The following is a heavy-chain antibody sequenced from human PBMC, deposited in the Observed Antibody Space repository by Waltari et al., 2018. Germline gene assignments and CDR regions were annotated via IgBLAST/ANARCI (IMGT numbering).Heavy chain of an antibody. Sequence: EVQMLESGGGWVQPGGSLRLSCEASGFSFGSYAMSWVRQAPGRGLDWGSAISASGGASFVADAVKARFTISRDNSKKTLTLQMNSLRADDTAVYYCSPDPISFTTSSVNWFDPWGPGTLVTVSS. CDR3: SPDPISFTTSSVNWFDP. V-gene: IGHV3-23*01. J-gene: IGHJ5*02. CDR2: ISASGGAS. CDR1: GFSFGSYA. D-gene: IGHD6-6*01.